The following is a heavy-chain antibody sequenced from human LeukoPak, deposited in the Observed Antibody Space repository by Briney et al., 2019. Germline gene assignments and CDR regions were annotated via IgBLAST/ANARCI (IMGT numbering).Heavy chain of an antibody. V-gene: IGHV4-34*01. CDR1: GGSFSGYY. J-gene: IGHJ4*02. CDR2: INHSGST. CDR3: ASIQLWFSDLDY. D-gene: IGHD5-18*01. Sequence: SETLSLTCAVYGGSFSGYYWSWIRQPPGKGLEWIGEINHSGSTNYNPSLKSRVTISVDTSKNQFSLKLSSVTAADTAVYYCASIQLWFSDLDYWGQGTLVTVSS.